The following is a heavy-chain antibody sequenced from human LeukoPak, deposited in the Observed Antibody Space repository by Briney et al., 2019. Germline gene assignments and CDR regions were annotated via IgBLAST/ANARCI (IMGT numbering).Heavy chain of an antibody. CDR2: ISSDSRTT. J-gene: IGHJ4*02. V-gene: IGHV3-48*01. CDR3: AKGKTGTTNY. CDR1: GFAFSTYS. Sequence: PGGSLRLSCAASGFAFSTYSMDWVRQAPGKGLELVSYISSDSRTTYYADSVRGRFTISRDNSKNTLYLQMNSLRAEDTAVYYCAKGKTGTTNYWGQGTLVTVSS. D-gene: IGHD1-1*01.